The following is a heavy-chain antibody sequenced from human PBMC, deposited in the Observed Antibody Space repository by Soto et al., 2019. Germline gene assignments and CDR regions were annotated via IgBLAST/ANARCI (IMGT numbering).Heavy chain of an antibody. Sequence: PGGSLRLSCAASGFTFSAYWMSWVRQTPGKGLEWVANIKHDGSDKYYVDSVKGRFTISRDNAKNSLFLEMNSLRAEATALFYCAIITRGFSMDVWGQGTTVTVSS. CDR3: AIITRGFSMDV. CDR1: GFTFSAYW. V-gene: IGHV3-7*01. CDR2: IKHDGSDK. D-gene: IGHD1-20*01. J-gene: IGHJ6*02.